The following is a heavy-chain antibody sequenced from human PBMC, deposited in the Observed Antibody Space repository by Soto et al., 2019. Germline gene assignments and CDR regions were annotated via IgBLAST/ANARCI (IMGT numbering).Heavy chain of an antibody. J-gene: IGHJ4*02. CDR2: IFHTGSA. CDR3: ARHIAVSGTRGFDH. Sequence: QVQLQESGPGLMKPSGTLSLTCAVSGGSITSNWWSWVRQPPGKGLEWIAAIFHTGSANYNPSLTSRLTISMDKSKNHLSLNVNSVTAADTAVYYCARHIAVSGTRGFDHWGQGTLVTVSS. CDR1: GGSITSNW. V-gene: IGHV4-4*02. D-gene: IGHD2-21*01.